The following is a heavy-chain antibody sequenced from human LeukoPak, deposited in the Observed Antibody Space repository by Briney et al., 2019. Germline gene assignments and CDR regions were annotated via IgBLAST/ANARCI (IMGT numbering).Heavy chain of an antibody. Sequence: ASETLSLTCTVSGGSISSYYWSWIRQPPGKGLEWIGYIYYSGNTNYNPSLKSRVTISVDTSKNQFSLKLTSVTAADTAVYYCAGQFGWGQGTLVTVSS. J-gene: IGHJ4*02. CDR2: IYYSGNT. CDR3: AGQFG. V-gene: IGHV4-59*01. D-gene: IGHD3-16*01. CDR1: GGSISSYY.